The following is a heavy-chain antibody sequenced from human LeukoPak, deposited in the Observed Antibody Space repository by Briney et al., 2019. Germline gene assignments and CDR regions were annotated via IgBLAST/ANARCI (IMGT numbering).Heavy chain of an antibody. CDR3: ASWPVGWYGEDS. V-gene: IGHV3-30-3*01. Sequence: GGSLRLSCAASGFAFSSYAMHWVRQAPGKGLEWVAVISYDGSNKYYADSVKGRFTISRDNSKNTLYLQMNSLRAEDTAVYYCASWPVGWYGEDSWGQGTLVTVSS. CDR1: GFAFSSYA. J-gene: IGHJ4*02. D-gene: IGHD6-19*01. CDR2: ISYDGSNK.